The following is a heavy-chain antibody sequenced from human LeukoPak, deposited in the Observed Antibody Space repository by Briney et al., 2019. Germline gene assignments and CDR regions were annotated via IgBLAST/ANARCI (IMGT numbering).Heavy chain of an antibody. J-gene: IGHJ4*02. D-gene: IGHD6-13*01. Sequence: GGSLRLSCAASGFTFSSYSMNWVRQAPGKGLEWVSCISSSSSTIYYADSVKGRFTISRDNSKNTLYLQMNSLRAEDTAVYYCAREMLQLVDYWGQGTLVTVSS. CDR3: AREMLQLVDY. CDR2: ISSSSSTI. CDR1: GFTFSSYS. V-gene: IGHV3-48*01.